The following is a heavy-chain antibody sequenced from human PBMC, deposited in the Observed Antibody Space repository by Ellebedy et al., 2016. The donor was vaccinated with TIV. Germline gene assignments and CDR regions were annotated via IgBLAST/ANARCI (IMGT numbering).Heavy chain of an antibody. D-gene: IGHD5-18*01. J-gene: IGHJ3*01. CDR1: GFIFSRYW. CDR3: AGKSPMVNAAHAFDV. V-gene: IGHV3-7*01. Sequence: GESLKISCAASGFIFSRYWMSWVRQASGKGPEWVANIKQDGREIYYLESVKGRFTISRDNAKNSLYLQMTSLRAEDTAVYYCAGKSPMVNAAHAFDVWGQGTMVSVSS. CDR2: IKQDGREI.